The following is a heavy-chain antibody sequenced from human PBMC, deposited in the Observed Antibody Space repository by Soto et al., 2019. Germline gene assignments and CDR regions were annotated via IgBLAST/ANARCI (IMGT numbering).Heavy chain of an antibody. J-gene: IGHJ3*02. CDR3: AKAARAITVHGFDM. D-gene: IGHD3-16*01. CDR2: ISGSGGST. CDR1: GFTFSSYA. V-gene: IGHV3-23*01. Sequence: QPGGSLRLSCAASGFTFSSYAMSWVRQAPGKGLEWVSGISGSGGSTYYADSVKGRFTISRDNSKNTLYLQMNNLRVEDTAIYYRAKAARAITVHGFDMWGQGTMVTVSS.